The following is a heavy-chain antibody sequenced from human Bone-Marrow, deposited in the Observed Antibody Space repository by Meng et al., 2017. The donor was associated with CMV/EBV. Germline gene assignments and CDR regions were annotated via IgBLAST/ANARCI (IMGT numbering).Heavy chain of an antibody. J-gene: IGHJ6*02. CDR1: GFTFSSYE. CDR3: ARHSLRFLVPD. CDR2: ISSSGSNI. D-gene: IGHD3-3*01. V-gene: IGHV3-48*03. Sequence: GESLKISCAASGFTFSSYEMNWVRQAPGKGLEWVSYISSSGSNIYYADSVKGRFTISRNNAKNSLYLQMNSLRAEDPAVYYCARHSLRFLVPDWGQGTTVTVSS.